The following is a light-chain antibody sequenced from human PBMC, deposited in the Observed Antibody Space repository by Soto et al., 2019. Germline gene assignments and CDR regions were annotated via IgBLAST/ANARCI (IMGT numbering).Light chain of an antibody. CDR1: QSVSTF. V-gene: IGKV3-11*01. Sequence: EIVLTQSPATLSLSPGERATLSCRAPQSVSTFLAWYQQKPGQAPRLLIYDASKRATGIPTRFSGSGSGTDFTLTISSLEPEDFAVYYCQQRINWPPTFGGGTKVEIK. CDR2: DAS. J-gene: IGKJ4*01. CDR3: QQRINWPPT.